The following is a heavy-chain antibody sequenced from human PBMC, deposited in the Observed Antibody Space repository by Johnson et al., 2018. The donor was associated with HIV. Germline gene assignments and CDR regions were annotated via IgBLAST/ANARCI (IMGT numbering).Heavy chain of an antibody. CDR2: ISYDGSNK. D-gene: IGHD3-10*02. CDR1: GFTFSSYA. CDR3: ARDFMYAFDI. Sequence: QVQLVESGGGVVQPGRSLRLSCAASGFTFSSYAMHWVRQAPGKGLEWVAVISYDGSNKYYADSVTGRFTISRDNSKNTLYRQMTSLSAEETAVYYCARDFMYAFDIWGQGTMVTVSS. J-gene: IGHJ3*02. V-gene: IGHV3-30*14.